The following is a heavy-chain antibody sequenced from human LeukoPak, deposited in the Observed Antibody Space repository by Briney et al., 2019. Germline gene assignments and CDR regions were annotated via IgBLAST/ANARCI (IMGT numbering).Heavy chain of an antibody. J-gene: IGHJ4*02. CDR3: AKDEEPELVGATLLFDY. CDR1: GFTFSSYW. V-gene: IGHV3-7*01. CDR2: IKQDGSEK. D-gene: IGHD1-26*01. Sequence: GSLRLSCAASGFTFSSYWMSWVRQAPGKGLEWVANIKQDGSEKYYVDSVKGRFTISRDNSKNTLYLQMNSLRAEDTAVYYCAKDEEPELVGATLLFDYWGQGTLVTVSS.